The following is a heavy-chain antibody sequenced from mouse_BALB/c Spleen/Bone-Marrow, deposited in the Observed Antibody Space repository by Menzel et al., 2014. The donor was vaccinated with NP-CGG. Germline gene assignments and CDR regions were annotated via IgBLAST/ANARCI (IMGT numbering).Heavy chain of an antibody. D-gene: IGHD2-14*01. J-gene: IGHJ3*01. Sequence: VHLVESGAELARPGASVKMSCKASGYTFTSYTMHWVKQRPGQGLEWIGYINPSSGYANYNQKFKDKATLTADKSSSTAYMQLSSLTSDDSADYYCARSAYYRSLFAYWGQGTLVTVSA. V-gene: IGHV1-4*01. CDR2: INPSSGYA. CDR1: GYTFTSYT. CDR3: ARSAYYRSLFAY.